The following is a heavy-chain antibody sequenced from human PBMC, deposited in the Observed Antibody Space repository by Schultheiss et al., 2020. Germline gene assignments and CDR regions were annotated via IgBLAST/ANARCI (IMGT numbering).Heavy chain of an antibody. D-gene: IGHD2-21*02. J-gene: IGHJ3*02. CDR1: GFTFSDYY. V-gene: IGHV3-11*04. CDR2: ISSSGSTI. Sequence: GGSLRLSCAASGFTFSDYYMSWIRQAPGKGLEWVSYISSSGSTIYYADSVKGRFTISRDNAKKSLYLQMSCLIAEDMAVYYCASHIVVVTAIRPDAFDIWGQGTMVTVS. CDR3: ASHIVVVTAIRPDAFDI.